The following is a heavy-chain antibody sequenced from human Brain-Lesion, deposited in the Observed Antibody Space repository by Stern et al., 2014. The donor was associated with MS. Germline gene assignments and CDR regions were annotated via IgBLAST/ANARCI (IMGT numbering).Heavy chain of an antibody. D-gene: IGHD1-26*01. CDR2: IYYSGFT. V-gene: IGHV4-39*01. Sequence: MQLVESGPGLVKPSETLSLTCTVSGGSISSSTYYWAWIRQPPGKGLEWIGNIYYSGFTYYNPSLKSRVTIPVDMSKNQFSLKLSSVTAADTAIYYCARHDSVPRPSQLYSARDRGPGYFDYWGQGTLVTVSS. CDR3: ARHDSVPRPSQLYSARDRGPGYFDY. CDR1: GGSISSSTYY. J-gene: IGHJ4*02.